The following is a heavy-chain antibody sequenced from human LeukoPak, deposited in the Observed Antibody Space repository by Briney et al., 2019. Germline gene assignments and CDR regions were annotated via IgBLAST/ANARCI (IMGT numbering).Heavy chain of an antibody. CDR2: LRYDGTNK. J-gene: IGHJ4*02. CDR1: EFSFSSYG. D-gene: IGHD3-22*01. V-gene: IGHV3-33*01. Sequence: SGRSLRLSCAASEFSFSSYGMHWVRRAPGKGLQWVASLRYDGTNKYHADSVKGRFTISRDNSQSTLYQQMNSLRAEDTAVYYCARARNNYDSSGFSALDYWGQGTLVAVSS. CDR3: ARARNNYDSSGFSALDY.